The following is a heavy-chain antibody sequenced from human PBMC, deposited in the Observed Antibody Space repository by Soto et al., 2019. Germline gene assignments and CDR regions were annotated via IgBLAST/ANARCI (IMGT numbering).Heavy chain of an antibody. CDR3: ANCRYGDYAGDFDY. CDR2: ISGSGGST. V-gene: IGHV3-23*01. Sequence: EVQLLESGGGLVQPGGSLRLSCAASGFTFSSYAMSWVRQAPGKGLEWVSAISGSGGSTYYADSVKGRFTISRDNSKNTLYLQMNSLRAEDTSVYYCANCRYGDYAGDFDYWGQGSLVTGSS. CDR1: GFTFSSYA. D-gene: IGHD4-17*01. J-gene: IGHJ4*02.